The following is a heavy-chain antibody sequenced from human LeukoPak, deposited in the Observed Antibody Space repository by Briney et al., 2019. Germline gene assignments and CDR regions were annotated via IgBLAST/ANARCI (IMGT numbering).Heavy chain of an antibody. V-gene: IGHV4-59*11. Sequence: PSETLSLTCTVSGGSISSHYWSWIRQPPGKGLEWVGYIYYSGSTNYNPSLKSRVTISVDTSKNQFSLKLSSVTAADTAVYYCARARVEMATIAIDYWGQGTLVTVSS. CDR2: IYYSGST. CDR3: ARARVEMATIAIDY. CDR1: GGSISSHY. D-gene: IGHD5-24*01. J-gene: IGHJ4*02.